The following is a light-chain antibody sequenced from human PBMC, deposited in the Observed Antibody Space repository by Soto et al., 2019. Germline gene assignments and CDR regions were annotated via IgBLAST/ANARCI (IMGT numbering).Light chain of an antibody. Sequence: QSALTQPASGSGSPGQSIPISCTGSSSDVGGYNYVSWYQQHPGKAPKLMIYDVSNRPSGVSNRFSGSKSGNTASLTISGLQAEDEADYYCSSYTSSSTVVFGGGTKLTVL. CDR3: SSYTSSSTVV. J-gene: IGLJ2*01. V-gene: IGLV2-14*01. CDR1: SSDVGGYNY. CDR2: DVS.